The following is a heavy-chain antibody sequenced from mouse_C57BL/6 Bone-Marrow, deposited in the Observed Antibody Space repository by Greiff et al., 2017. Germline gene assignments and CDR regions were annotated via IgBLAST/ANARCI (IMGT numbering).Heavy chain of an antibody. Sequence: VQLQESGAELARPGASVKLSCKASGYTFTSSGISWVKQRTGQGLEWIGEIYPRSGNTYYNEKFKGKATLTADKSSSTAYMELRSLTSEDSAVYFCARVRPRRGYFDYWGQGTTLTVSS. J-gene: IGHJ2*01. D-gene: IGHD1-2*01. CDR2: IYPRSGNT. CDR1: GYTFTSSG. CDR3: ARVRPRRGYFDY. V-gene: IGHV1-81*01.